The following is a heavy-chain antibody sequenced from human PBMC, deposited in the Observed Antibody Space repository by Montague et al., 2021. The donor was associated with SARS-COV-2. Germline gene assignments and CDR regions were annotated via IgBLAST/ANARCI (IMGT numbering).Heavy chain of an antibody. CDR2: IDHRGNT. CDR1: RGSFHIFS. CDR3: ARGTRVVGITLGFRY. J-gene: IGHJ4*02. Sequence: SETLSLTCAVYRGSFHIFSWGWIRQSPEKGLEWIGEIDHRGNTNYNPSLKSRVTISVDTSKNQFSLNLTSVTAADTAIYYCARGTRVVGITLGFRYWGQGTQVAVSS. D-gene: IGHD2-21*01. V-gene: IGHV4-34*01.